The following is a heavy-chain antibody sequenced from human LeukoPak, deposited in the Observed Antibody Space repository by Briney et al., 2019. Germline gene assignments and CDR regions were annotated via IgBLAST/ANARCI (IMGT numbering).Heavy chain of an antibody. Sequence: WVRQAPGTGLEWVGRVKTKGDGGAADYAAPVKGRFTISRDDSTKTLYLQMNSLKTEDTAVYYCTTGRMIYATNWAVSWFDPWGQGTLVTVSS. CDR3: TTGRMIYATNWAVSWFDP. D-gene: IGHD2-8*01. J-gene: IGHJ5*02. CDR2: VKTKGDGGAA. V-gene: IGHV3-15*01.